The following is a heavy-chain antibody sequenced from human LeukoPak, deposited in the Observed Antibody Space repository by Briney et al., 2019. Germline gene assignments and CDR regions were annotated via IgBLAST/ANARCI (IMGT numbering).Heavy chain of an antibody. CDR3: ARRVVTLASHYFYMDV. CDR1: GGSISTYY. CDR2: IHNSGST. Sequence: TSETLSLTCTVSGGSISTYYWSWIRKPPGKGLEWIGYIHNSGSTNYNPSLKSRVTISVDTSKNQFSLKLSSVTAADTAVYYCARRVVTLASHYFYMDVWGKGTTVSVSS. J-gene: IGHJ6*03. V-gene: IGHV4-59*01. D-gene: IGHD3-22*01.